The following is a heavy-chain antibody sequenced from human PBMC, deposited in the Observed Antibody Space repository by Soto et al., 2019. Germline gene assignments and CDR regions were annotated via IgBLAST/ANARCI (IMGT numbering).Heavy chain of an antibody. D-gene: IGHD3-16*02. Sequence: PSETLSLTCTVSGGSISSSSYYWGWIRQPPGKGLEWIGSIYYSGSTYYNPSLKSRVTISVDTSKNQLSLKLSSVTAADTAVYYCARLSMITFGGVIVFDYWGQGTLVTVSS. CDR3: ARLSMITFGGVIVFDY. CDR2: IYYSGST. V-gene: IGHV4-39*01. J-gene: IGHJ4*02. CDR1: GGSISSSSYY.